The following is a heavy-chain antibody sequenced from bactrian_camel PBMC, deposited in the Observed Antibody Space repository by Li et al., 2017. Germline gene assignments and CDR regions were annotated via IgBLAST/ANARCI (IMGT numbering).Heavy chain of an antibody. CDR3: AAYRVYPYGEIKCGRQYYEYDY. V-gene: IGHV3S1*01. Sequence: HVQLVESGGGTVQPGGSLRLSCAASGFAFSDYWMYWVRQAPGKEREGVAAIYTGTGSTYLADSVNGRFTISQDNAKNTVILQMSSLKPEDTAMYHCAAYRVYPYGEIKCGRQYYEYDYWGQGTQVTVS. D-gene: IGHD2*01. J-gene: IGHJ4*01. CDR2: IYTGTGST. CDR1: GFAFSDYW.